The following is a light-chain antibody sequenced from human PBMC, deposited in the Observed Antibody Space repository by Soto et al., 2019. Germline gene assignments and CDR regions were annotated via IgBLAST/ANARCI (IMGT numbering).Light chain of an antibody. Sequence: EIVLTQSPATLSLSPGERATLSCRASQSVRSYLAWYQQKPGQAPRLLIYDASNRATGIPGRFSGSGSGTDFTLTISSLEPEDFAVYYCQQRSYWPWTFGQGTKVDIK. J-gene: IGKJ1*01. CDR3: QQRSYWPWT. V-gene: IGKV3-11*01. CDR2: DAS. CDR1: QSVRSY.